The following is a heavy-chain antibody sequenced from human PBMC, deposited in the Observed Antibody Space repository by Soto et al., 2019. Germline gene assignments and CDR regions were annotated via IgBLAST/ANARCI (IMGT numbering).Heavy chain of an antibody. J-gene: IGHJ4*02. CDR1: GFTFSSYA. V-gene: IGHV3-30-3*01. Sequence: SLRLSCAASGFTFSSYAMHWVRQAPGKGLEWVAVISYDGSNKYYADSVKGRFTISRDNSKNTPYLQMNSLRAEDTAVYYCARDRYGSGSYIFDYWGQGTLVTVSS. D-gene: IGHD3-10*01. CDR3: ARDRYGSGSYIFDY. CDR2: ISYDGSNK.